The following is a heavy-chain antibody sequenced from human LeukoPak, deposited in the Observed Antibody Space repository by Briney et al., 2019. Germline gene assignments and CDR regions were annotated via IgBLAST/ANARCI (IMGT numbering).Heavy chain of an antibody. V-gene: IGHV4-61*01. D-gene: IGHD3-10*01. J-gene: IGHJ4*02. CDR2: LSYSGST. CDR1: GGSVSSGSYY. Sequence: PSETLSLTCTVSGGSVSSGSYYWSWIRQPPGKGLEWIGYLSYSGSTSYNPSLKRRVTISADTSKNQFSLKMNSVTAADTAVYYCARSLSRSSYGNFDYWGQGTLVTVSP. CDR3: ARSLSRSSYGNFDY.